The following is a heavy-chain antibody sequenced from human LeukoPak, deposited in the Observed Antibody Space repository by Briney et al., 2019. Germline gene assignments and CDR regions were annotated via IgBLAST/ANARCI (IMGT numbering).Heavy chain of an antibody. J-gene: IGHJ4*02. CDR3: ARGRGTPRILGSRYYFDY. CDR2: IYHSGST. D-gene: IGHD1-26*01. CDR1: GYSISSGYY. Sequence: PSETLSLTCAVSGYSISSGYYWGWIRQPPGKGLEWIGGIYHSGSTYYNPSLKGRVTISVDTSKNQFSLKLSSVTAADTAVYYCARGRGTPRILGSRYYFDYWGQGTLVTVSS. V-gene: IGHV4-38-2*01.